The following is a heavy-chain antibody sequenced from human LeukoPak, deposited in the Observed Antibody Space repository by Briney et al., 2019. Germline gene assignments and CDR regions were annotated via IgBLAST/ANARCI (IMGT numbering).Heavy chain of an antibody. D-gene: IGHD1-7*01. CDR1: GYTFTGYY. J-gene: IGHJ4*02. CDR3: ARDNNWNYRGVDY. Sequence: ASVKVSCKASGYTFTGYYMHWVRQAPGQGLEWMGWISAYNGNTNYAQKLQGRVTMTTDTSTSTAYMELRSLRSDDTAVYYCARDNNWNYRGVDYWGQGTLVTVSS. V-gene: IGHV1-18*04. CDR2: ISAYNGNT.